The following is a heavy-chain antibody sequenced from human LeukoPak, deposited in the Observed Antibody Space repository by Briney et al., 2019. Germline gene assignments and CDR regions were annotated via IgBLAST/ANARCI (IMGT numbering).Heavy chain of an antibody. V-gene: IGHV5-51*01. D-gene: IGHD6-13*01. J-gene: IGHJ4*02. CDR1: GYRFGSYL. Sequence: PGESLNISREGSGYRFGSYLISWVRQIPGKGLEWMGIYPGDSDTRYSPSFQGQVTISADKSISTAYLQWSSLKASDSVIYYCARTNSTSWYNLAYWGQGPLVTISS. CDR3: ARTNSTSWYNLAY. CDR2: YPGDSDT.